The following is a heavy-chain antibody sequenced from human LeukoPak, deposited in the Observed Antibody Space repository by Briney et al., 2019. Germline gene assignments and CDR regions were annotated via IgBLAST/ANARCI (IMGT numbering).Heavy chain of an antibody. CDR2: MKQDGSEK. CDR1: GFTFSSYE. D-gene: IGHD7-27*01. Sequence: GGSLRLSCAASGFTFSSYEMSWVRQAPGKGLEWVANMKQDGSEKQYVDSVKGRFAISRDNAENSLYLQMNSMKAEDAAVYYCGRFTRSGDSVYWGQGTLVTVSS. CDR3: GRFTRSGDSVY. V-gene: IGHV3-7*04. J-gene: IGHJ4*02.